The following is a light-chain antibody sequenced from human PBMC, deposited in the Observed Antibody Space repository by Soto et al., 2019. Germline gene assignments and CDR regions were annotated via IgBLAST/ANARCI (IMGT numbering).Light chain of an antibody. V-gene: IGKV3-15*01. J-gene: IGKJ1*01. CDR1: QSVSIL. CDR2: GAT. CDR3: QQYNNWPRT. Sequence: ENVFSKSPGTLSLSPGDRATLSCRASQSVSILLSWYQQKPGQAPRLLIHGATTRATGIPARFSGSGSGTEFTLTISSLQSEDFAVYYCQQYNNWPRTFGQGTKVDIK.